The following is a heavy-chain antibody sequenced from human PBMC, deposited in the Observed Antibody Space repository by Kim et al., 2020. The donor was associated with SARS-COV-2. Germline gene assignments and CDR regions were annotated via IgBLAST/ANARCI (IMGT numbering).Heavy chain of an antibody. J-gene: IGHJ6*03. Sequence: GGSLRLSCAASGFTFSSYDMHWVRQATGKGLEWVSAIGTAGDTYYPGSVKGRFTISRENAKNSLYLQMNSLRAGDTAVYYCARADQLLYGYYYYNYMDVWGKENTVTVSS. D-gene: IGHD2-2*02. CDR1: GFTFSSYD. CDR2: IGTAGDT. V-gene: IGHV3-13*01. CDR3: ARADQLLYGYYYYNYMDV.